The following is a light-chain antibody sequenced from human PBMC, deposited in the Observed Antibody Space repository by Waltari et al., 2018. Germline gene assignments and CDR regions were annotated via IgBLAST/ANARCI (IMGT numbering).Light chain of an antibody. CDR1: SSNIGSNS. Sequence: QSVLTQTLPASGTPGQTVTISCSGSSSNIGSNSVNWYQQLPGTAPKLLIYRDNHRPSGVPYRFSVSSSCTSASLAISGLQSDDEADYYCAALDDSLNVLVFGGGTQLTVL. V-gene: IGLV1-44*01. J-gene: IGLJ3*02. CDR2: RDN. CDR3: AALDDSLNVLV.